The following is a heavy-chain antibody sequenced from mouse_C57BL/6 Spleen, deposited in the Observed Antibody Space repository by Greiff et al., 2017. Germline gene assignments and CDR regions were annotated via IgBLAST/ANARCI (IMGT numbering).Heavy chain of an antibody. J-gene: IGHJ4*01. D-gene: IGHD1-1*01. Sequence: EVKVEESEGGLVQPGSSMKLSCTASGFTFSDYYMAWVRQVPEKGLEWVANINYDGSSTYYLDSLKSRFIISRDNAKNILYLQMSSLKSEDTATYYCARGSRGDAMDYWGQGTSVTVSS. V-gene: IGHV5-16*01. CDR2: INYDGSST. CDR1: GFTFSDYY. CDR3: ARGSRGDAMDY.